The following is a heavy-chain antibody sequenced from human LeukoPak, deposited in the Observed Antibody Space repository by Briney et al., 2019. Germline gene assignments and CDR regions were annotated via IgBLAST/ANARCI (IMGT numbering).Heavy chain of an antibody. J-gene: IGHJ4*02. CDR3: ARGGTGVDRVATLPLPFDY. Sequence: PSETLSLTCAVYGGSFSGYYWSWIRQPPGKGLEWIGEINHSGSTNYNPSLKSRVTISVDTSKNQFSLKLSSVTAADTAVYYCARGGTGVDRVATLPLPFDYWGQGTLVTVSS. CDR1: GGSFSGYY. V-gene: IGHV4-34*01. CDR2: INHSGST. D-gene: IGHD5-12*01.